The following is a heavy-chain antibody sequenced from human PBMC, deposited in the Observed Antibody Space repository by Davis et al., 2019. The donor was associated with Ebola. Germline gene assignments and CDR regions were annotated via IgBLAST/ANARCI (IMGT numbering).Heavy chain of an antibody. D-gene: IGHD4-17*01. CDR2: ISYDGSNK. Sequence: GGSLRLSCAASGFTFSSYGMHWVRQAPGKGLEWVAVISYDGSNKYYADSVKGRFTISRDNSKNTLYLQMNSLRAEDTAVYYCARAITVTSYSYYYYYYGMDVWGQGTTVTVSS. CDR3: ARAITVTSYSYYYYYYGMDV. CDR1: GFTFSSYG. J-gene: IGHJ6*02. V-gene: IGHV3-30*03.